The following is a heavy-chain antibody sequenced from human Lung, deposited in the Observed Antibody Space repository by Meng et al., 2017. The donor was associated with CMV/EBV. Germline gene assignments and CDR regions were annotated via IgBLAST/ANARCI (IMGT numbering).Heavy chain of an antibody. CDR3: ARDLRAIPSGYYYYYYYGMEV. J-gene: IGHJ6*02. V-gene: IGHV1-69*05. Sequence: SVKVSCKASGGTFRSYAINWVRQAPGQGLEWMGGIIPIYGTANYGQKFQGRVTITTDESTSTVYMEMSSLRSEDTAVYYCARDLRAIPSGYYYYYYYGMEVWGQGTTVTVSS. CDR1: GGTFRSYA. CDR2: IIPIYGTA. D-gene: IGHD3-22*01.